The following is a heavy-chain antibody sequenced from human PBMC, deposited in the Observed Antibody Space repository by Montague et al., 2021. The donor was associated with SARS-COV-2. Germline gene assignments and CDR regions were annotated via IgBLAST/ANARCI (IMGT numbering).Heavy chain of an antibody. CDR3: ARHGSSGYFDLLGD. CDR2: IYYSGST. Sequence: SETLSLTCTVSGGSISSSSYYWGWIRQPPGKGLEWIGSIYYSGSTYYNPSLKSRVTISVDTSKNQFSLKLSSVTAADTAVYYCARHGSSGYFDLLGDWGQGTLVTVSS. CDR1: GGSISSSSYY. D-gene: IGHD3-9*01. J-gene: IGHJ1*01. V-gene: IGHV4-39*01.